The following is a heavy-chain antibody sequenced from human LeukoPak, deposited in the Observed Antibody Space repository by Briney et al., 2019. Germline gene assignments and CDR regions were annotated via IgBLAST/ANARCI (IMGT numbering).Heavy chain of an antibody. D-gene: IGHD5-12*01. Sequence: ASVKVSCKASGYTFTGYYMHWVRQAPGQGLEWMGWINPNSGGTNYAQKFQGRVTMTRDTSISTAYMELRSLRSDDTAVYYCAIHPGRGYDYYYYYMDVWGKGTTVTVSS. V-gene: IGHV1-2*02. CDR3: AIHPGRGYDYYYYYMDV. J-gene: IGHJ6*03. CDR2: INPNSGGT. CDR1: GYTFTGYY.